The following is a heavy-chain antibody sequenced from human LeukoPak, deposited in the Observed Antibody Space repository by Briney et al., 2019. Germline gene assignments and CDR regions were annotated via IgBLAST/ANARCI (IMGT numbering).Heavy chain of an antibody. CDR2: IYSGGST. D-gene: IGHD3-9*01. CDR3: VAYYDILTGYKY. V-gene: IGHV3-66*01. J-gene: IGHJ4*02. Sequence: GGSLRLSCAASGFTFSSYSMNWVRQVPGKGLEWVSVIYSGGSTNYADSVKGRFTISRDNSKNTLYLQMNSLRAEDTAVYYCVAYYDILTGYKYWGQGTLVTVSS. CDR1: GFTFSSYS.